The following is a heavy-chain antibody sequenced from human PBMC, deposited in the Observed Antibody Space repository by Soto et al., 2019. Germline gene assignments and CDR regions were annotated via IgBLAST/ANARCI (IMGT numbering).Heavy chain of an antibody. Sequence: VGSLRLSCAASVFTFSSYAMSCVRHSPGKWLEWVSTISGSGGSTYYADSVKGRFTISRDNSKNTLYLQMDSLRAEDTALYYCAKWNMIFGVDNHYPSYGMHVWGQATTVTLSS. CDR3: AKWNMIFGVDNHYPSYGMHV. CDR2: ISGSGGST. V-gene: IGHV3-23*01. J-gene: IGHJ6*02. D-gene: IGHD3-3*01. CDR1: VFTFSSYA.